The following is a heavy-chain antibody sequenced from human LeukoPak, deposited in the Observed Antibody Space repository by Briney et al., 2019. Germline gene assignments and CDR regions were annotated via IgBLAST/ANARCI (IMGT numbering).Heavy chain of an antibody. CDR1: GFTFSSYA. CDR2: ISGSGSST. J-gene: IGHJ4*02. D-gene: IGHD2-2*02. Sequence: PGGSLRLSCAASGFTFSSYAMSWVRQAPGKGLEWVSGISGSGSSTYYVDSVKGRFTISRDNSKNTLYLQMNSLRAEDTAVYYCANGYCSSTSCYTRPDYWGQGTLVTVSS. V-gene: IGHV3-23*01. CDR3: ANGYCSSTSCYTRPDY.